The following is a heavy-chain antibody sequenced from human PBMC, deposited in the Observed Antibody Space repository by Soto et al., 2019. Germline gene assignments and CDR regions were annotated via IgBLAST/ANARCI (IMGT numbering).Heavy chain of an antibody. Sequence: GGSLRLSCVASGFIFSSDAMSWVRQAPGEGLEWVCGVSGSGGATYYADSVKGRFTISRDNSKNTLHLQMNSLRAEDTAVYYCAKALDSSEWRFYYFDYWGQGILVTVSS. CDR2: VSGSGGAT. CDR3: AKALDSSEWRFYYFDY. J-gene: IGHJ4*02. V-gene: IGHV3-23*01. D-gene: IGHD6-19*01. CDR1: GFIFSSDA.